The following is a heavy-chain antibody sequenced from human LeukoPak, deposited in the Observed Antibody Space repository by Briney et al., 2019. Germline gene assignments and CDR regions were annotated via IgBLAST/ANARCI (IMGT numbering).Heavy chain of an antibody. CDR1: GYTFTGYY. Sequence: ASVKVSCKASGYTFTGYYMHWVRQAPGQGLEWMGRINPNSGGTNYAQKFQGRVTMTRDTSISTAYMELSRLRSDDTAAYYCATFSDCSGGSCYLFDYWGQGTLVTVSS. J-gene: IGHJ4*02. CDR3: ATFSDCSGGSCYLFDY. D-gene: IGHD2-15*01. V-gene: IGHV1-2*06. CDR2: INPNSGGT.